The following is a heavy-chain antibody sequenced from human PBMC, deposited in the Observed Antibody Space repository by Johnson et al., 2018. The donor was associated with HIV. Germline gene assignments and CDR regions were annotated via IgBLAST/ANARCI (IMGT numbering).Heavy chain of an antibody. CDR3: AKAIGDAFDI. J-gene: IGHJ3*02. Sequence: QVRLVEFGGGVVQPGRSLRLSCVASGFTFSNYGMHWVRQAPGKGLEWVAVISYDGSNKYYADSVKGRFTISRDNSKNTLYLQMNSLRAEDTAVYYCAKAIGDAFDIWGQGTMVTVSS. D-gene: IGHD2/OR15-2a*01. CDR2: ISYDGSNK. V-gene: IGHV3-30*18. CDR1: GFTFSNYG.